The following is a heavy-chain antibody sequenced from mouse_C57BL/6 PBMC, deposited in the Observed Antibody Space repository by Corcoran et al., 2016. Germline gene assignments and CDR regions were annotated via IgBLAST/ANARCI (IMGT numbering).Heavy chain of an antibody. V-gene: IGHV1-76*01. CDR1: GYTFSDYY. CDR3: ARRYYGSSDEDDCDY. Sequence: QVPLKQSGAELVRPGASLKLSCKASGYTFSDYYIHWVQPRPGQGLEWIARIYPGSGNTYYNEQFKGKATLNAEKYSSTAYMQLISLTSADSGVYFCARRYYGSSDEDDCDYWGEGTTLTVSS. D-gene: IGHD1-1*01. J-gene: IGHJ2*01. CDR2: IYPGSGNT.